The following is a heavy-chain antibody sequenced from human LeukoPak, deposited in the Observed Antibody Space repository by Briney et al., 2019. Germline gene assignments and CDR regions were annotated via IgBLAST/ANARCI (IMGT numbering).Heavy chain of an antibody. CDR1: GGTFSSYA. D-gene: IGHD2-15*01. Sequence: SVKVSCKASGGTFSSYAISWVRQAPGQGLEWMGRIIPILGIANYAQKFQGRVTITADKSTSTAYMELSSLRSEDTAVYYCARAGYCSGVRCEHDSWGQGTLVTVSS. J-gene: IGHJ4*02. V-gene: IGHV1-69*04. CDR2: IIPILGIA. CDR3: ARAGYCSGVRCEHDS.